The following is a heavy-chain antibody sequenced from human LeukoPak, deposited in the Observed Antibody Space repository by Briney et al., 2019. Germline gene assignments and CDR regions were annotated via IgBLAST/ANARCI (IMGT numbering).Heavy chain of an antibody. J-gene: IGHJ4*02. CDR3: ARGIDSGYDLYGFDY. V-gene: IGHV4-59*01. Sequence: SSETLSLTCTVSGGSIGSYYWSWIRQPLGKGLEWIGYIYYSGSTNYNPSLKSRVTISVDTSKNQFSLKLSSVTAADTAVYYCARGIDSGYDLYGFDYWGQGTLVTVSS. CDR1: GGSIGSYY. D-gene: IGHD5-12*01. CDR2: IYYSGST.